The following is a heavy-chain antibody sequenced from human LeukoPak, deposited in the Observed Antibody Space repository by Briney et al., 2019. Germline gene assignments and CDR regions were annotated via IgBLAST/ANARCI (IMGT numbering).Heavy chain of an antibody. CDR2: ISYDGSNK. J-gene: IGHJ4*02. V-gene: IGHV3-30*18. CDR1: GFTFSSYG. D-gene: IGHD3-10*01. CDR3: AKLVWFGELFDY. Sequence: PGGSLRLSCAASGFTFSSYGMHWVRQAPGEGLEWVAVISYDGSNKYYADSVKGRFTISRDNSKNTLYLQMNSLRAEDTAVYYCAKLVWFGELFDYWGQGTLVTVSS.